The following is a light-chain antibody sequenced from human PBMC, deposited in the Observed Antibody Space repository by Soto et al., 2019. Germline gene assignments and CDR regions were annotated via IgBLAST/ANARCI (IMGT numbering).Light chain of an antibody. CDR2: RNN. V-gene: IGLV1-47*01. J-gene: IGLJ3*02. CDR3: AAWDDSLSALWV. CDR1: SSNIGSNY. Sequence: QPVLTQPPSASETPGQRVTISCSGSSSNIGSNYVYWYQQLPGTAPKLLIYRNNQRPSGVPDRFSGSKSGTSASLAISGLRSEDEADYYCAAWDDSLSALWVFGGGTKVTVL.